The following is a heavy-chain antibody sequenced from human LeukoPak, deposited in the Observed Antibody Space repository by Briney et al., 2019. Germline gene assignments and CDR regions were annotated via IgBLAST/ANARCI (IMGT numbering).Heavy chain of an antibody. CDR3: AKGDYDILTGYYDY. Sequence: RSLRLSCAASGFTFSSYGMHWVRQAPGKGLEWVAVISYDGSNKYYADSVKGRFTISRDNSKNTLYLQMNSLRAEDTAVYYCAKGDYDILTGYYDYWGQGTLVTVSS. CDR1: GFTFSSYG. CDR2: ISYDGSNK. V-gene: IGHV3-30*18. D-gene: IGHD3-9*01. J-gene: IGHJ4*02.